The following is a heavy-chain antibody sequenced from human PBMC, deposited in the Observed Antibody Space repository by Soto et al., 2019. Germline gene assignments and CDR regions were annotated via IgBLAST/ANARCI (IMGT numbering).Heavy chain of an antibody. CDR3: ARARYCTNGVCYGFDP. D-gene: IGHD2-8*01. CDR1: GYTFTSYD. J-gene: IGHJ5*02. V-gene: IGHV1-8*01. CDR2: MNPNSGNT. Sequence: QVQLVQSGAEVKKPGASVKVSCKASGYTFTSYDINWVRQATGQGLEWMGWMNPNSGNTGYAQKFEGRVTMTKNTSISTAYMELSSLRSEDTAVYYCARARYCTNGVCYGFDPWGQGTLVTVSS.